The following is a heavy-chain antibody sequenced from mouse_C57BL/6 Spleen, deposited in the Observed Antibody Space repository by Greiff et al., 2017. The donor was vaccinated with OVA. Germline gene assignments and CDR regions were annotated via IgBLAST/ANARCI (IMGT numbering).Heavy chain of an antibody. CDR3: ARVGTTVVGSYWYFDV. CDR2: ISDGGSYT. J-gene: IGHJ1*03. Sequence: EVKLEESGGGLVKPGGSLKLSCAASGFTFSSYAMSWVRQTPEKRLEWVATISDGGSYTYYPDNVKGRFTISRDNAKNNLYLQMSHLKSEDTAMYYCARVGTTVVGSYWYFDVWGTGTTVTVSS. V-gene: IGHV5-4*03. D-gene: IGHD1-1*01. CDR1: GFTFSSYA.